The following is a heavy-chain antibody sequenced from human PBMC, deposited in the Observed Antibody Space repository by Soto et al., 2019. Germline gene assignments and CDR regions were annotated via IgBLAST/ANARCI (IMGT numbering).Heavy chain of an antibody. CDR1: GFTFSSYG. V-gene: IGHV3-33*01. CDR3: ARDQNRGRGWAYYMDV. Sequence: PGGSLRLSCAASGFTFSSYGMHWVRQAPGKGLEWVAVIWYDGSNKYYADSVKGRFTISRDNSKNTLYLQMNSLRAEDTAVYYCARDQNRGRGWAYYMDVWGKGTTVTVSS. CDR2: IWYDGSNK. D-gene: IGHD6-19*01. J-gene: IGHJ6*03.